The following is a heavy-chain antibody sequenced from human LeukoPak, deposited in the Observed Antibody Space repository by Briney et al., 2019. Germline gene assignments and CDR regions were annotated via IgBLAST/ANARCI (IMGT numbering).Heavy chain of an antibody. CDR3: ARPGGNVNAFDI. CDR2: IKQDGSEK. D-gene: IGHD4-23*01. J-gene: IGHJ3*02. Sequence: GGSLRLSCAASGFTFSSYWMSWVRQAPGKGLEWVANIKQDGSEKYYVDSVKGRFTISRDNSKNTLYLQMNSLRAEDTAVYYCARPGGNVNAFDIWGQGTMVTVSS. V-gene: IGHV3-7*01. CDR1: GFTFSSYW.